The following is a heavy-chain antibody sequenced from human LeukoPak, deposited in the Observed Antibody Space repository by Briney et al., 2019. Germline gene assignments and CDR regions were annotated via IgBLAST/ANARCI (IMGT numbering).Heavy chain of an antibody. CDR1: GFTFSSYA. CDR3: AKEGPHRGSYYLNFDY. V-gene: IGHV3-23*01. J-gene: IGHJ4*02. D-gene: IGHD1-26*01. Sequence: GGSLRLSCAASGFTFSSYAMTWVRQAPGKGLEWVSTISRNDDGTYYADSVKGRFTISRDNSKNTVYLQMNSLRVEDTAVYYCAKEGPHRGSYYLNFDYWGQGTLVTVSS. CDR2: ISRNDDGT.